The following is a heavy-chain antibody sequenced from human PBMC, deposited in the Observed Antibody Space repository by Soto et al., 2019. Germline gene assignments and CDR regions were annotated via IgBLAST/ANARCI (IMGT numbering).Heavy chain of an antibody. D-gene: IGHD6-19*01. J-gene: IGHJ4*02. V-gene: IGHV3-7*03. CDR3: ARYPNPTVAGLPFDL. CDR1: GFTFSSYW. CDR2: TRQDGGQE. Sequence: EVQLVESGGGLVQPGGSLRLSCAASGFTFSSYWMSWVRQAPGKGLEWVAHTRQDGGQEHYVDSVKGRFTISRDNAKNSLYLQMNSLRVEDTAVYYCARYPNPTVAGLPFDLWGQGTLVTVSS.